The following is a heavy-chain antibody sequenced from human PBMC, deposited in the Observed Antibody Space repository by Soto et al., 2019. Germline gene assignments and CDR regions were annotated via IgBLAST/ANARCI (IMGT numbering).Heavy chain of an antibody. Sequence: GGSLRLSCAASGFTFDDYTMHWVRQAPGKGLEWVSLISWDGGSTYYADSVKGRFTISRDNSKNSLYLQMNSMRTEDTALYYGAEDWGDRSTYDAFDSWGQGTMVTVSS. CDR3: AEDWGDRSTYDAFDS. D-gene: IGHD2-2*01. V-gene: IGHV3-43*01. CDR2: ISWDGGST. CDR1: GFTFDDYT. J-gene: IGHJ3*02.